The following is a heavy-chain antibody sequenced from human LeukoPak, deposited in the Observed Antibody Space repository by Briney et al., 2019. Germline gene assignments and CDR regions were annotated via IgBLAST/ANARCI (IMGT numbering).Heavy chain of an antibody. D-gene: IGHD2/OR15-2a*01. Sequence: GGSLRLSCAASGFTFDDYAMHWVRQASGKGVEWVSHITWDGGSTHYADSVEGRFTISRDNRENSLYLQMNSLRPEDTALYYCAKDRAARGRGNYFYMDVWGKGTTVTVSS. J-gene: IGHJ6*03. CDR2: ITWDGGST. CDR3: AKDRAARGRGNYFYMDV. V-gene: IGHV3-43D*03. CDR1: GFTFDDYA.